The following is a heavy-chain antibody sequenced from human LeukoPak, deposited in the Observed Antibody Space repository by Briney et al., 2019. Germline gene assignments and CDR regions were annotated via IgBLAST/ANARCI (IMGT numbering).Heavy chain of an antibody. CDR1: GGSISSYY. D-gene: IGHD6-13*01. J-gene: IGHJ6*02. V-gene: IGHV4-59*01. CDR3: ARDRIAAAGNYYYYGMDV. Sequence: SETLSLTCTVSGGSISSYYWSWMRQPPGKGLEWIGYIYYSGSTNYNPSLKSRVTMSADTSKNQFSLKLSSVTAADTAVYYCARDRIAAAGNYYYYGMDVWGQGTTVTVAS. CDR2: IYYSGST.